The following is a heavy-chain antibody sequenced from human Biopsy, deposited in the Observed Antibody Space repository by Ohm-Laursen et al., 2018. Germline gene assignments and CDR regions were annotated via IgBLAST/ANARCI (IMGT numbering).Heavy chain of an antibody. CDR1: GFTFSNAW. CDR2: IKSKTDGGTT. J-gene: IGHJ4*02. V-gene: IGHV3-15*01. D-gene: IGHD6-13*01. CDR3: TTDTSSWYNYFDY. Sequence: SLRLSCAASGFTFSNAWMNWVRQAPRKGLEWVGRIKSKTDGGTTDYAAPVKDRFTISRDDSKNTLYLQMNSLKTEDTAVYYCTTDTSSWYNYFDYWGQGTLVTVSS.